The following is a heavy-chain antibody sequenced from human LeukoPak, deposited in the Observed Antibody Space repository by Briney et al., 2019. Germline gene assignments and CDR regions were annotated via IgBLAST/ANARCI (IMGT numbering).Heavy chain of an antibody. Sequence: ASVKVSCKASGGTFSSYAISWVRQAPGQGLEWMGGIIPIFGTANYAQKFQGRVTITADESTSTAYMELSSLRSEDTAVYYCARVPLHDRNDYYYPHWGQGTVVTDSS. CDR3: ARVPLHDRNDYYYPH. CDR2: IIPIFGTA. V-gene: IGHV1-69*13. CDR1: GGTFSSYA. J-gene: IGHJ1*01. D-gene: IGHD3-22*01.